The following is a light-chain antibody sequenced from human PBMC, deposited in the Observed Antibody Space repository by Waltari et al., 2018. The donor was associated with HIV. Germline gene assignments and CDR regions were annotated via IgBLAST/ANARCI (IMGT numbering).Light chain of an antibody. CDR2: DAS. Sequence: EIVLTQSPATLSLSPWERATLSCRASQSVSNNFAWYQQRPGQAPRLLIYDASNRATGIPARFSGSGSGTDFTLTISSLEPEDFVVYYCQQRSNWPRFTFGQGTRLEI. CDR3: QQRSNWPRFT. CDR1: QSVSNN. V-gene: IGKV3-11*01. J-gene: IGKJ2*01.